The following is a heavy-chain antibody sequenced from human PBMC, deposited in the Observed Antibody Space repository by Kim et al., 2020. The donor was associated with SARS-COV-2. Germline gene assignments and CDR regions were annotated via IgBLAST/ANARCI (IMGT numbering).Heavy chain of an antibody. CDR3: AKGRGGDIVLMVYAVYFDY. V-gene: IGHV3-30*18. J-gene: IGHJ4*02. CDR1: GFTFSSYG. Sequence: GGSLRLSCAASGFTFSSYGMHWVRQAPGKGLEWVAVISYDGSNKYYADSVKGRFTISRDNSKNTLYLQMNSLRAEDTAVYYCAKGRGGDIVLMVYAVYFDYWGQGTLVTVSS. D-gene: IGHD2-8*01. CDR2: ISYDGSNK.